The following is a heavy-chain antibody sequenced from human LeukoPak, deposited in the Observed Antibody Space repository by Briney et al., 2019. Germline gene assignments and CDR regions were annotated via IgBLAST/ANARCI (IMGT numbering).Heavy chain of an antibody. CDR3: ARSPIYYDSSGYLVY. J-gene: IGHJ4*02. Sequence: GASVKVSCKASGYTFTGYYMHWVRQAPGQGLEWMGWINPNSGGTNYAQKFQGRVTMTRDTSISTAYMELSRLRSDDTAVYYCARSPIYYDSSGYLVYWGQGTLVTVSS. D-gene: IGHD3-22*01. CDR1: GYTFTGYY. V-gene: IGHV1-2*02. CDR2: INPNSGGT.